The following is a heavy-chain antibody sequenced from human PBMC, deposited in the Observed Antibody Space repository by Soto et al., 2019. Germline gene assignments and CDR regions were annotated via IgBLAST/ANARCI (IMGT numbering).Heavy chain of an antibody. V-gene: IGHV3-33*01. D-gene: IGHD3-16*01. CDR2: IWYDGSNK. CDR3: ATSGRGGYYYYYGMDV. J-gene: IGHJ6*02. CDR1: GFTFSSYG. Sequence: QVQLVESGGGVVQPGRSLRLSCAASGFTFSSYGMHWVRQAPGKGLEWVAVIWYDGSNKYYADSVKGRFTISRDNSKNTLYLQMNSLRAEDMAVYYCATSGRGGYYYYYGMDVWGQGTTVTVSS.